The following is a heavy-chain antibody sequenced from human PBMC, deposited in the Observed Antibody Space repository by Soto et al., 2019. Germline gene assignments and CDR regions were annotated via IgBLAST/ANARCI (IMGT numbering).Heavy chain of an antibody. CDR2: MNPNSGNT. CDR1: GYTFTSYD. D-gene: IGHD6-13*01. CDR3: ARRGYSSSWYYYYYYGMDV. V-gene: IGHV1-8*01. Sequence: QVQLVQSGAEVKKPGASVKVSCKASGYTFTSYDINWVRQATGQGLELMGWMNPNSGNTGYAQKFQCRVTMTRNTSISTAYMELSSLRSEDTAVYYCARRGYSSSWYYYYYYGMDVWGQGTTVTVSS. J-gene: IGHJ6*02.